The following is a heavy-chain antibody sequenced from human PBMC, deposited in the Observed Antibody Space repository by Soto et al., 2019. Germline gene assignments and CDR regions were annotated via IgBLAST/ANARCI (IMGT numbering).Heavy chain of an antibody. CDR2: INHLETT. CDR3: ARGSGSDSFDY. CDR1: GASISYGNYA. D-gene: IGHD6-19*01. Sequence: SETLSLTCTVSGASISYGNYAWSWIRQTPGKGLEWIGYINHLETTFYNPSFESRLTLSIDRAKNQFSLNLNSMSAADRAVYFCARGSGSDSFDYWGQGSLVTVSS. V-gene: IGHV4-30-2*01. J-gene: IGHJ4*02.